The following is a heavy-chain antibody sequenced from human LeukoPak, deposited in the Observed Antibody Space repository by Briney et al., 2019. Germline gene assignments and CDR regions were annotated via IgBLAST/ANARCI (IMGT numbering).Heavy chain of an antibody. V-gene: IGHV4-38-2*02. CDR2: IYHSGST. CDR1: GGSISSYY. Sequence: SETLSLTCTVSGGSISSYYWGWIRQPPGKGLEWIGSIYHSGSTYYNPSLKSRVTISVDTSKNQFSLKLSSVTAADTAVYYCARGIGGAGHYWGQGTLDNVSS. D-gene: IGHD4/OR15-4a*01. J-gene: IGHJ4*02. CDR3: ARGIGGAGHY.